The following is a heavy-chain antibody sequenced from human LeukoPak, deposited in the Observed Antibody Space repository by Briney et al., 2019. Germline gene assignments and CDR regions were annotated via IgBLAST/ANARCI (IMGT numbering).Heavy chain of an antibody. CDR1: TYISSDFG. CDR3: ARVYLYTTGWSAAYYYFMDV. CDR2: VSGDNGQT. Sequence: ASVKVSSKASTYISSDFGISWVRLAPGGGLEWMGWVSGDNGQTNYGHKFYGRVTMTMETSTNTASMELRGLRSDDTAIYYCARVYLYTTGWSAAYYYFMDVWGKGTTVIVSS. V-gene: IGHV1-18*01. J-gene: IGHJ6*03. D-gene: IGHD3-16*02.